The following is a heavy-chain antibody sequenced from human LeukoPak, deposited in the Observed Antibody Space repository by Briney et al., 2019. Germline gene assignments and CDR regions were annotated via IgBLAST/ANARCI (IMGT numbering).Heavy chain of an antibody. CDR3: ATGGSDDYYDSSGYPNLFDY. J-gene: IGHJ4*02. Sequence: ASVKVSCKVSGYTLTELSMHWVRQAPGKGLEWMGGLDPEDGETIYAQKFQGRVTMTEDTSTDTAYMELSSLRSEDTAVYYCATGGSDDYYDSSGYPNLFDYWGQGTLVTVSS. CDR2: LDPEDGET. CDR1: GYTLTELS. D-gene: IGHD3-22*01. V-gene: IGHV1-24*01.